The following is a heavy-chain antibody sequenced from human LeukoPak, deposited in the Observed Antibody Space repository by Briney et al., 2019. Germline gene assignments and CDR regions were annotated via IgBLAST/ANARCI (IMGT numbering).Heavy chain of an antibody. J-gene: IGHJ6*02. CDR1: GYTFTGYY. CDR2: INPNSGGT. D-gene: IGHD3-10*01. V-gene: IGHV1-2*02. Sequence: GASVKFSCKASGYTFTGYYMHWVRQAPGQGLEWMGWINPNSGGTNYAQKFQGRVTMTRDTSISTAYMELSRLRSDDTAVYYCARDITMVRGVITTYYYGMDVWGQGTTVTVSS. CDR3: ARDITMVRGVITTYYYGMDV.